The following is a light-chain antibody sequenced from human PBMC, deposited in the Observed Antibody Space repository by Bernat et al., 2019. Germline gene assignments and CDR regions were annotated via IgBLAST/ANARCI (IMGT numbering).Light chain of an antibody. J-gene: IGKJ4*01. V-gene: IGKV2-28*01. Sequence: DIVMTQSPLSLPVTPGEPASISCRSSESLLHSDGYNYLDWYVQKPGQSPQLLIYLGSHRAAGVPDRFSGSGSGTDLKLKISRVEAEDVGIYYCMQALQTPLAFGGGTKVEIK. CDR3: MQALQTPLA. CDR2: LGS. CDR1: ESLLHSDGYNY.